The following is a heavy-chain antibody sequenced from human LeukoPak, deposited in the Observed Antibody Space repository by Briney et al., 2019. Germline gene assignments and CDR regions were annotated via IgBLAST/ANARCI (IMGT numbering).Heavy chain of an antibody. Sequence: SETLSLTCTVSGVSISSYYWSWIRQPPGKGLEWIGYIYYSGSTNYKPSVKSRVTISVDTSKNQFSLKLSSVTAADTAVYYCARGGYYGLGNDFRFDPWGQGTLVTVSS. CDR1: GVSISSYY. CDR3: ARGGYYGLGNDFRFDP. J-gene: IGHJ5*02. D-gene: IGHD3-10*01. CDR2: IYYSGST. V-gene: IGHV4-59*01.